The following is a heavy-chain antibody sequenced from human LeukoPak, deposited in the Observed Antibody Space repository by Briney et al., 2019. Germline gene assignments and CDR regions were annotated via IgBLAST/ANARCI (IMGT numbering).Heavy chain of an antibody. CDR2: IGGSGGST. CDR1: GFPFRSYA. V-gene: IGHV3-23*01. J-gene: IGHJ4*02. Sequence: GGSLRLSCAASGFPFRSYAMSWVRQAPGKGLEWVSAIGGSGGSTYYADSGKGWLTISRDNSKNTLYLQMNSLRAEVTAVYYCAKVRPGLGYFDYWGQGTLVTVSS. CDR3: AKVRPGLGYFDY.